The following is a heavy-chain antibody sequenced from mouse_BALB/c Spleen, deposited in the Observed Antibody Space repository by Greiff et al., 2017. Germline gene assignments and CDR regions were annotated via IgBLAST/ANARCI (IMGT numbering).Heavy chain of an antibody. V-gene: IGHV1-5*01. D-gene: IGHD1-1*01. J-gene: IGHJ4*01. CDR2: IYTGNSDT. CDR3: TGDTEEARGYAMDY. CDR1: GYSFTSYW. Sequence: VQLQQSGTVLARPGASVKLSCKASGYSFTSYWMHWVHQRPGQGLEWMGSIYTGNSDTSYNQKFKGKAKLTAVTTASTAYMELSSLTNEDSAVYYCTGDTEEARGYAMDYWGQGTSVTVSS.